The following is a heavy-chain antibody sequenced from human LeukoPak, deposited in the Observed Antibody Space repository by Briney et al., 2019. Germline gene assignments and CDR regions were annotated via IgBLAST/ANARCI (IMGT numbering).Heavy chain of an antibody. V-gene: IGHV4-61*02. CDR3: ARDGSLRFDP. Sequence: PSETLSLTCTVSGGSISSGSYYWSWIRQPAGKGLEWIGRIYTSGSTNYNPSLKSRVTISVDTSKNQFSLKLSSVTAADTAVYYCARDGSLRFDPWGQGTLVTVSS. D-gene: IGHD1-26*01. CDR2: IYTSGST. J-gene: IGHJ5*02. CDR1: GGSISSGSYY.